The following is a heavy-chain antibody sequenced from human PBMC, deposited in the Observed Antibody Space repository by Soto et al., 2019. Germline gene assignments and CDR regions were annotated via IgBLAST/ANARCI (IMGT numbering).Heavy chain of an antibody. CDR2: ISSSSSYI. CDR1: GFTFSSYS. D-gene: IGHD3-3*01. J-gene: IGHJ4*02. CDR3: ARAANYEFWSGHDY. V-gene: IGHV3-21*01. Sequence: GGSLRLSCAASGFTFSSYSMNWVRQAPGRGLEWVSSISSSSSYIYYADSVKGRFTISRDNAKNSLYLQMNSLRAEDTAVYYCARAANYEFWSGHDYWGQGTLVTVSS.